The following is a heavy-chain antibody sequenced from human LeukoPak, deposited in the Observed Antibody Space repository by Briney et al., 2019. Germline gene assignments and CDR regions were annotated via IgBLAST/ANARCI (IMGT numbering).Heavy chain of an antibody. CDR3: ARLGIAVAGLDY. CDR1: GFTFSSYS. D-gene: IGHD6-19*01. Sequence: GGSLRLSCAASGFTFSSYSMNWVRQPPGKGLEWVSSISSSSSYIYYADSVKGRFTISRDNAKNSLYLQMNSLRAEDTAVYYCARLGIAVAGLDYWGQGTLVTVSS. J-gene: IGHJ4*02. V-gene: IGHV3-21*01. CDR2: ISSSSSYI.